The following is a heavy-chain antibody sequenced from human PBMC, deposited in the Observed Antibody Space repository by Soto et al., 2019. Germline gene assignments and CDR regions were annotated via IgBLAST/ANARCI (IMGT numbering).Heavy chain of an antibody. Sequence: GGSLRLSCAASGFTFSSYWMHWVRQAPGKGLVWVSRINSDGSSTSYADSVKGRFPISRENAKNTLYLQMNSLRAEDTAVYYCSMPQDETYYYDSSGYFFQGGAFDIWGQGTMVTVSS. V-gene: IGHV3-74*01. CDR1: GFTFSSYW. CDR3: SMPQDETYYYDSSGYFFQGGAFDI. D-gene: IGHD3-22*01. J-gene: IGHJ3*02. CDR2: INSDGSST.